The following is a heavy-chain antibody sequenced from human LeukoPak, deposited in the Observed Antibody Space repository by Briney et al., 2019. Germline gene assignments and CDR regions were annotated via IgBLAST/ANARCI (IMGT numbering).Heavy chain of an antibody. CDR1: GGSFSAYY. CDR2: ISHGGSS. J-gene: IGHJ6*02. Sequence: SETLSLTCAVSGGSFSAYYWSWIRQPPGKGLEWIGEISHGGSSNYNPSLKSRVTIAIDTSNNQISLKLTSVTAADTAVYYCARDVVVVPAAIHYGMDVWGQGTTVTVSS. V-gene: IGHV4-34*01. D-gene: IGHD2-2*01. CDR3: ARDVVVVPAAIHYGMDV.